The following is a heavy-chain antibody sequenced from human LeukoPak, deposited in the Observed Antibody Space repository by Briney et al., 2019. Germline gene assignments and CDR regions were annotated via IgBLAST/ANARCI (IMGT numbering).Heavy chain of an antibody. CDR2: IIPIFGTA. CDR1: GGTFSSYA. D-gene: IGHD3-10*01. Sequence: ASVKVSCKASGGTFSSYAISWVRQAPGQGLEWMGGIIPIFGTANYAQKFQGRVTMTRDTSISTAYMELRGLRSEDTAVYYRVRDGEGVAISVNYWFDPWGQGTLVTVSS. V-gene: IGHV1-69*05. CDR3: VRDGEGVAISVNYWFDP. J-gene: IGHJ5*02.